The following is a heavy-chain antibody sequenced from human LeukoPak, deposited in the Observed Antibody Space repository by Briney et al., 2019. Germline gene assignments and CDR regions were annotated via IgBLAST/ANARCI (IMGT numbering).Heavy chain of an antibody. Sequence: PGGSLRLSCAASGLTFSNYAMSWVRQAPGKGLEWVSAISGSGGSTYYADSVKGRFTISRDNSKNTLYLQMNSLRAEDTAVYYCAKGAIRITMIVVVIRRGNYYFDYWGQGTLVTVSS. V-gene: IGHV3-23*01. J-gene: IGHJ4*02. CDR2: ISGSGGST. D-gene: IGHD3-22*01. CDR3: AKGAIRITMIVVVIRRGNYYFDY. CDR1: GLTFSNYA.